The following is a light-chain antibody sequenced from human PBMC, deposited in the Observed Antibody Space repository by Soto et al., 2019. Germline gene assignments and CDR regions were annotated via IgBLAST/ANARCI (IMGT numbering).Light chain of an antibody. V-gene: IGKV3-20*01. Sequence: VLTQSPGTLSLSPGDSATLSCRGSQSVSSSYLAWYQRKTGQAPRLLIYGESSRATGIPDRLSGGGSGTDLNLTISRLEPEDFAVYYCQKYHNSPPTCGQGTKVDIK. CDR2: GES. J-gene: IGKJ1*01. CDR1: QSVSSSY. CDR3: QKYHNSPPT.